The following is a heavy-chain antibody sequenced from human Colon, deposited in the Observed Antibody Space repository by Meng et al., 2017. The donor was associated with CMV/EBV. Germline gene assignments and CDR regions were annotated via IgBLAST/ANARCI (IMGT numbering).Heavy chain of an antibody. Sequence: GESLKISCVASGFKFRDYAMHWVRQTPGKGLEWLAFIRNDASNKYYADSVRGRFTISRDNSRDTVYLQMNSLTTEDTAVYYCAKVGILDLRFFEDWGQGTLVTVSS. CDR3: AKVGILDLRFFED. D-gene: IGHD1-1*01. J-gene: IGHJ4*02. V-gene: IGHV3-30*02. CDR2: IRNDASNK. CDR1: GFKFRDYA.